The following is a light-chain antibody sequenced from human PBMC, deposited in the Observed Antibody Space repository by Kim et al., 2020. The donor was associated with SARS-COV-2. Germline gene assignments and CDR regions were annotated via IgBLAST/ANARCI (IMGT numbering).Light chain of an antibody. CDR1: RLGDKY. J-gene: IGLJ2*01. CDR3: QEWDRSNVV. Sequence: SYELTQPPSVSVSPGQTASITCSGGRLGDKYACWYQQKPGQSPVLVIYQDSKRPSGIPERFSGSNSGNTAPLTISGTQAMDEADYYCQEWDRSNVV. V-gene: IGLV3-1*01. CDR2: QDS.